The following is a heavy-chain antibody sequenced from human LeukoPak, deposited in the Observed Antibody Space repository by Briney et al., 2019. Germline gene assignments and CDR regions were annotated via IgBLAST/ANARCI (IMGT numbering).Heavy chain of an antibody. CDR1: GFTLSQYG. J-gene: IGHJ4*02. CDR2: LRFDGGDQ. V-gene: IGHV3-30*02. CDR3: AKSVPAIRGEIDY. Sequence: GGSLRLSCAASGFTLSQYGMHWVRQAPGKGLEWVAFLRFDGGDQSYADSVKGRFTISRDNSKNTLYLQMNSLRAEDTAVYYCAKSVPAIRGEIDYWGQGTLVTVSS. D-gene: IGHD3-10*01.